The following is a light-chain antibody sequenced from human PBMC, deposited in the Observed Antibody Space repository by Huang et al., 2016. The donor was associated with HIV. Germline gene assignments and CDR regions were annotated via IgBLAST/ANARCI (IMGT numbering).Light chain of an antibody. CDR1: QSVSDF. V-gene: IGKV1-39*01. J-gene: IGKJ5*01. CDR3: QQSYTPLIT. Sequence: DIQMTQSPSFMSASVGDRVTITCRASQSVSDFLNWYQQKPGKAPKLLIYAASTLRSGVPSRFSGSGSGTDFSLTIHSLQPEESAIYYCQQSYTPLITFGQGTRLEIK. CDR2: AAS.